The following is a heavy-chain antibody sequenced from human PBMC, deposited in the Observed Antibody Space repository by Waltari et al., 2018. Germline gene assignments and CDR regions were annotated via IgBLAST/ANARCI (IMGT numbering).Heavy chain of an antibody. CDR1: GYPMDTHYW. D-gene: IGHD1-1*01. J-gene: IGHJ4*02. V-gene: IGHV4-4*02. CDR3: ARDRGRGIYLDS. CDR2: IHRSGKT. Sequence: QLQLQQSGPGLVKPSESLSLTCGVPGYPMDTHYWWSWVRQAPGKGLEWIGQIHRSGKTHYHPSFESRVTVSIDTSNNQFSLKVASATAADTAVYYCARDRGRGIYLDSWGQGTLVTVSP.